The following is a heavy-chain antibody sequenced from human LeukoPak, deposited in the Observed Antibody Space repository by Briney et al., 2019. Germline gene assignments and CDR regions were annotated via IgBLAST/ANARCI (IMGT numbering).Heavy chain of an antibody. Sequence: GGSLRLSCAASGFSFSDYYMSWIRQAPGKGLEWVSYISSSSSYTDYADSVKGRFTISRDNAKNSLYLKMNSLRAEDTAVYYCAREVYSYFNYWGQGTLVTVSS. CDR2: ISSSSSYT. D-gene: IGHD4-11*01. CDR3: AREVYSYFNY. V-gene: IGHV3-11*05. J-gene: IGHJ4*02. CDR1: GFSFSDYY.